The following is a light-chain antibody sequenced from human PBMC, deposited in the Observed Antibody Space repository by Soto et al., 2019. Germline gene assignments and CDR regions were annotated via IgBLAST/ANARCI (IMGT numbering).Light chain of an antibody. CDR1: QSVSSSY. CDR2: GGS. J-gene: IGKJ4*01. CDR3: QQYEGSPLT. V-gene: IGKV3-20*01. Sequence: SLFTQSPSTLSLSPGERVTLSFRASQSVSSSYLAWYQQRPGQVPRLLIYGGSSRATGIPDRFSGSGSGTDFTLAISRLEPEDFAVYYCQQYEGSPLTFGGGTKVDIK.